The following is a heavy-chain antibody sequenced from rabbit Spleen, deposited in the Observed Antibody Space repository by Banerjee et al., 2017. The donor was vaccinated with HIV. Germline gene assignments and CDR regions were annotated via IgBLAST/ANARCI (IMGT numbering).Heavy chain of an antibody. J-gene: IGHJ4*01. CDR3: ARETSSGWGIISFYFSL. CDR1: GFSFSSSYD. Sequence: EESGGGLVKPGASLTLTCTASGFSFSSSYDMSWVRQAPGKGLEWIACIYSGSSADTYYASWAKGRFTISKTSSTTVTLQMTSLTAADTATYFCARETSSGWGIISFYFSLWGPGTLVTVS. V-gene: IGHV1S40*01. D-gene: IGHD4-1*01. CDR2: IYSGSSADT.